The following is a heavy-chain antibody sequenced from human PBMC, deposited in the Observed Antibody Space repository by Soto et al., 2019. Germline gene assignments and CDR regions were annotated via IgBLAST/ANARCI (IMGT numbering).Heavy chain of an antibody. V-gene: IGHV4-59*01. CDR2: IYSSGST. CDR3: ERDYSIAARTARLGFDY. CDR1: GGSIRGYY. Sequence: SETLSLTCSVCGGSIRGYYWSLIRQPPGKGVQWIGCIYSSGSTNYNPSLKSRVTLSVDTPKNQFSLKLRSVTAADTALYYCERDYSIAARTARLGFDYWGPGPMVTVSS. J-gene: IGHJ4*01. D-gene: IGHD6-6*01.